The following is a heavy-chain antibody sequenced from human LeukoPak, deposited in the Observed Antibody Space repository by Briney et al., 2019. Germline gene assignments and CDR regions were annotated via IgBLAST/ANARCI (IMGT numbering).Heavy chain of an antibody. D-gene: IGHD6-19*01. Sequence: GGSLRLSCAASGFSFSSYWMNWVRRAPGKGLEWLANIKEDGSKKYYVDSVKGRFTISRDNAKNSLYLQMDSLRAEDTAVYYCARDPGRQYSSIADVWGQGTTVTVSS. CDR3: ARDPGRQYSSIADV. J-gene: IGHJ6*02. CDR2: IKEDGSKK. CDR1: GFSFSSYW. V-gene: IGHV3-7*03.